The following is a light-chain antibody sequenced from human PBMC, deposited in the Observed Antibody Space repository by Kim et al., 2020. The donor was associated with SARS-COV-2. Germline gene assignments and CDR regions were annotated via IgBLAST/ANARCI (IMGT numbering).Light chain of an antibody. CDR1: SSNIGAGYD. V-gene: IGLV1-40*01. CDR2: GNS. Sequence: QSVLTQPPSVSAAPGQRVTISCTGSSSNIGAGYDVHWYQQLPGTAPKLLIYGNSNRPSGVPDRFSGSKSGTSAYLAITGLPAEDEADYYCQSYDSSLSAGVFGGGTQLTVL. CDR3: QSYDSSLSAGV. J-gene: IGLJ2*01.